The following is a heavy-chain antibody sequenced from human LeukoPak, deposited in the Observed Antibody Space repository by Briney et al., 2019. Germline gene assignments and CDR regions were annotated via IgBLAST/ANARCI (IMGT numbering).Heavy chain of an antibody. CDR1: GYTFTSYY. Sequence: ASVKVSCKASGYTFTSYYMHWVRQAPGQGLEWMGIINPSGGSTSYAQKFQGRVTMTRDTSTSTVYMELSSLRSEDTAVYYCARDPGCNGGSCYLVGSFDYWGQGTLVTVSS. CDR3: ARDPGCNGGSCYLVGSFDY. J-gene: IGHJ4*02. V-gene: IGHV1-46*01. CDR2: INPSGGST. D-gene: IGHD2-15*01.